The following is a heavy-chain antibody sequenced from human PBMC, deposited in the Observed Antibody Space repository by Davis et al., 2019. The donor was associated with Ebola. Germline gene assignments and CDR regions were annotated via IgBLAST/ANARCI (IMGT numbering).Heavy chain of an antibody. D-gene: IGHD3-3*01. V-gene: IGHV2-26*01. CDR3: ARTVDFWSGYFHYYMDV. Sequence: SGPTLVKPTETLTLTCTVSGFSLSNARMGVSWIRQPPGKALEWLAHIFSNDEKSYSTSLKSRLTISKDTSKSQVVLTMTNMDPVDTATYYCARTVDFWSGYFHYYMDVWGKGTTVTVSS. CDR2: IFSNDEK. J-gene: IGHJ6*03. CDR1: GFSLSNARMG.